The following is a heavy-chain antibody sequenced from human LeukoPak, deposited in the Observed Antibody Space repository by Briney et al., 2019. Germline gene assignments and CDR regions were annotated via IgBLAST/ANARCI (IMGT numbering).Heavy chain of an antibody. CDR2: ISYDGSNK. V-gene: IGHV3-30-3*01. CDR3: ARDKGLRFPRGPMDV. CDR1: GFTFSSYA. D-gene: IGHD3-3*01. Sequence: PGGSLRLSCAASGFTFSSYAMHWVRQAPGKGLEWVAVISYDGSNKYYADSVKGRFTISRDNSKNTLYLQMNSLRAEDTAVYYCARDKGLRFPRGPMDVRGQGTTVTVSS. J-gene: IGHJ6*02.